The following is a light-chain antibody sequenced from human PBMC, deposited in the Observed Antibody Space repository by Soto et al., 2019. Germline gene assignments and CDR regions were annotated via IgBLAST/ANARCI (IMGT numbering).Light chain of an antibody. Sequence: QSALTQPASVSGSPGQSITISCTGTSSDVGGYNYVCWYKQHPGKAPQLMIYEVTNRPSGVSDRFSGSKSGNTASLTISGLQAEDEADYYCSSYTSCSTLYVFGTGTKVTVL. CDR3: SSYTSCSTLYV. CDR2: EVT. V-gene: IGLV2-14*01. J-gene: IGLJ1*01. CDR1: SSDVGGYNY.